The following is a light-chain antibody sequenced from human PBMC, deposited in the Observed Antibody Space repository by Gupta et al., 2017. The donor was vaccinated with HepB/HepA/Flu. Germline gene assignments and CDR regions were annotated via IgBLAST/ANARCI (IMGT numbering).Light chain of an antibody. CDR3: QSADSSGTHRV. V-gene: IGLV3-25*03. Sequence: SYELTQPPSVSVSPGQTARITCSGDALPKQYAYWYQQKQGQAPVLVIYKDSERPSGIPERFSGSSSGTTVTLTISRVQAEDEADYYCQSADSSGTHRVFGGGTKLTVL. J-gene: IGLJ2*01. CDR2: KDS. CDR1: ALPKQY.